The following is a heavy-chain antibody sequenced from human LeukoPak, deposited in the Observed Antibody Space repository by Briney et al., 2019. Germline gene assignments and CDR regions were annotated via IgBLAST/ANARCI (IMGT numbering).Heavy chain of an antibody. CDR1: GYSISSGYY. J-gene: IGHJ4*02. D-gene: IGHD5-18*01. Sequence: SETLSLTRAVSGYSISSGYYWGWIRQPPGKGLEWIGSIYHSGSTYYNPSLKSRVTISVDTSKNQFSLKLSSVTAADTAVYYCAREIQLGRDYWGQGTLVTVSS. CDR3: AREIQLGRDY. CDR2: IYHSGST. V-gene: IGHV4-38-2*02.